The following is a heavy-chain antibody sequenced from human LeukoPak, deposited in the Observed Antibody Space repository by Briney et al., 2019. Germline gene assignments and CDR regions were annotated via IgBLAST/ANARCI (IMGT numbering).Heavy chain of an antibody. CDR3: ARAPVYYDFWSAFDI. V-gene: IGHV4-59*01. J-gene: IGHJ3*02. Sequence: PSETLSLTCTVSGGSISSYYWSWIRQPPGKGLEWIGYIYYSGSTNYNPSLKSRVTISVDTSKNQFSLKLSSVTAADTAVYYCARAPVYYDFWSAFDIWGLGTMVTVSS. D-gene: IGHD3-3*01. CDR1: GGSISSYY. CDR2: IYYSGST.